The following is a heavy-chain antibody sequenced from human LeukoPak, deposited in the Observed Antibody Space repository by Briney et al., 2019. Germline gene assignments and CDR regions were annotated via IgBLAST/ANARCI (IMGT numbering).Heavy chain of an antibody. Sequence: QPGGSLRLSCAASGFPFSSYWMSWVRQAPGNGLVWVSRINSDGSSTSYADSVKGRFTISRDNAKNTLYLQMNSLRAEDTAVYYCARDSGYSYGFPFDYWGQGTLVTVSS. D-gene: IGHD5-18*01. CDR1: GFPFSSYW. J-gene: IGHJ4*02. V-gene: IGHV3-74*01. CDR3: ARDSGYSYGFPFDY. CDR2: INSDGSST.